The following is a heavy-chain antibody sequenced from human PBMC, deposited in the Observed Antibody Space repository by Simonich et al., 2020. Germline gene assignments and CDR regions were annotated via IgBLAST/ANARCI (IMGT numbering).Heavy chain of an antibody. D-gene: IGHD2-2*01. CDR2: INPNSGGT. CDR3: ARDPVVPAAIRNAFDI. CDR1: GYTFTGYY. J-gene: IGHJ3*02. Sequence: QVQLVQSGAEVKKPGASVKVSCKASGYTFTGYYMHWVRQAPGQGLGWMGWINPNSGGTNIAQKFQGRGTVTRDTSISTAYRELSRLRSDDTAVYYCARDPVVPAAIRNAFDIWGQGTMVTVSS. V-gene: IGHV1-2*02.